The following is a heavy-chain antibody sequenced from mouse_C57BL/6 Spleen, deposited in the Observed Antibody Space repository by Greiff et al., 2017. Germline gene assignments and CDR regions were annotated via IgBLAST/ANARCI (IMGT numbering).Heavy chain of an antibody. CDR3: ARQATVVDARDY. J-gene: IGHJ4*01. CDR1: GFTFSSYG. V-gene: IGHV5-6*01. CDR2: ISSGGSYT. Sequence: EVQRVESGGDLVKPGGSLKLSCAASGFTFSSYGMSWVRQTPDKRLEWVATISSGGSYTYYPDSVKGRFTISRDNAKNTLSLQMSSLKSEDTAMYYCARQATVVDARDYWGQGTSVTVSS. D-gene: IGHD1-1*01.